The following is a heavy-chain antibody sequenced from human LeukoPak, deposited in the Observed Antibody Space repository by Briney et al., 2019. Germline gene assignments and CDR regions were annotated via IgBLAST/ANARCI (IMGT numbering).Heavy chain of an antibody. Sequence: ASVKVSCTASGYIFTNYYMHWVRQAPGQGLEWMGIINTSGGSTSSAQKFQGRVIMTRDTSTSTVYMELSSLRSEDTALYYCARDAFLSDSLSPTDYWGQGTLVTVSS. J-gene: IGHJ4*02. CDR2: INTSGGST. CDR3: ARDAFLSDSLSPTDY. D-gene: IGHD2-21*02. V-gene: IGHV1-46*01. CDR1: GYIFTNYY.